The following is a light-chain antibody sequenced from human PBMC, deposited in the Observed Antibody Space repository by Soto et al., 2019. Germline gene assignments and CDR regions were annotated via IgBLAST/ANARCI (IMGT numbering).Light chain of an antibody. CDR2: DNY. J-gene: IGLJ2*01. V-gene: IGLV1-44*01. CDR3: SAWDDSLNRPV. Sequence: QSVLTQAPSASGAPGQSVTMSCSGSRSNIGTNTVNWYQQRPGTPPKFLIYDNYRRPSGVPDRFSGSQSGTSASLAISGLQSEDEVDYYCSAWDDSLNRPVFGGGTKLTVL. CDR1: RSNIGTNT.